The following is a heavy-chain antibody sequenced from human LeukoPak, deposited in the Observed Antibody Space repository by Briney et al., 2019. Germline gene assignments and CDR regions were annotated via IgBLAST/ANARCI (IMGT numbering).Heavy chain of an antibody. D-gene: IGHD3-9*01. CDR2: IRSETAGGTT. V-gene: IGHV3-15*01. CDR3: TAYYDFLTGYNTRRDY. J-gene: IGHJ4*02. Sequence: GGSLRLSCAASGFAFTNAWMTWVRQAPGKGLEWIGRIRSETAGGTTDYAAPVKGRFTISRDDSKNMLYLQMSSLTTEDTAIYYCTAYYDFLTGYNTRRDYWGQGTLVTVSP. CDR1: GFAFTNAW.